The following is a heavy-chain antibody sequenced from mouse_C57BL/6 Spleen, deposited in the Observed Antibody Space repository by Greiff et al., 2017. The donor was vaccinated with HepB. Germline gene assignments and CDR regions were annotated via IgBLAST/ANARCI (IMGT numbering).Heavy chain of an antibody. CDR1: GYTFTSYG. D-gene: IGHD1-1*01. Sequence: QVQLKESGAELARPGASVKLSCKASGYTFTSYGISWVKQRTGQGLEWIGELYPRSGNTYYNEKFKGKATLTADKSSSTAYMELRSLTSEDSAVYFCASGYYGSSYPWYFDVWGTGTTVTVSS. J-gene: IGHJ1*03. CDR2: LYPRSGNT. CDR3: ASGYYGSSYPWYFDV. V-gene: IGHV1-81*01.